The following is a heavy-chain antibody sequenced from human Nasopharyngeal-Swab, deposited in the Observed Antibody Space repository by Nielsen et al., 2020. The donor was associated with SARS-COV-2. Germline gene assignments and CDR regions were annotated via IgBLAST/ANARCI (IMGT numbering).Heavy chain of an antibody. V-gene: IGHV1-69*13. CDR3: ARDTGGPLSPSDAFDI. CDR1: GVTFSSYA. J-gene: IGHJ3*02. Sequence: SVKVSCKASGVTFSSYAISWVRQAPGQGLEWMGGIIPIFGTANYAQKFQGRVTITADESTSTAYMELSSLRSEDTAVYYCARDTGGPLSPSDAFDIWGQGTMVTVSS. CDR2: IIPIFGTA. D-gene: IGHD3-16*01.